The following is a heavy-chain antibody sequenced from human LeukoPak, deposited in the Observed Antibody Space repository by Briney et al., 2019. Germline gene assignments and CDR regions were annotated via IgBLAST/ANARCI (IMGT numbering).Heavy chain of an antibody. J-gene: IGHJ4*02. V-gene: IGHV3-30*02. CDR3: AKLAEQLWFLLNYFDY. CDR2: IRYDGSNK. CDR1: GFTFSSYG. D-gene: IGHD5-18*01. Sequence: GGFLRLSCAASGFTFSSYGMHWVRQAPGKGLEWVAFIRYDGSNKYYADSVKGRFTISRDNSKNTLYLQMNSLRAEDTAVYYCAKLAEQLWFLLNYFDYWGQGTLVTVSS.